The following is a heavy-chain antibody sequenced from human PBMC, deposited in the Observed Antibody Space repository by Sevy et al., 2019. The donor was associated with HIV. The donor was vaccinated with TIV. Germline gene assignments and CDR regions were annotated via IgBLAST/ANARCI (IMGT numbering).Heavy chain of an antibody. D-gene: IGHD4-17*01. CDR2: ISGSGGST. J-gene: IGHJ4*02. V-gene: IGHV3-23*01. Sequence: GGSLRLSCAASGXXFSSYAMSWVRQAPGKGLEWVSAISGSGGSTHYADSVKGRFTISRDNSKNTLYLQMNSLRAEDTAVYYRAKDITGDYAPGDXFDYWGQGTLVTVSS. CDR3: AKDITGDYAPGDXFDY. CDR1: GXXFSSYA.